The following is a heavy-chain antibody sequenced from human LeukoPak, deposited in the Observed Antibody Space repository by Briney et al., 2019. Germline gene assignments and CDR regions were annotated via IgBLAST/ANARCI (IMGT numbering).Heavy chain of an antibody. CDR2: TSTSGGSA. J-gene: IGHJ4*02. V-gene: IGHV3-23*01. CDR3: ARYSGSYYYPPAWDL. D-gene: IGHD1-26*01. Sequence: GGSLRLSCAASGFTFSSSAMSWVRQAPGKGLEWVSATSTSGGSAYYADSVKGRFTISRDNSKNTLYLQMDSLRADDTAVYYCARYSGSYYYPPAWDLWGQGTLATVSS. CDR1: GFTFSSSA.